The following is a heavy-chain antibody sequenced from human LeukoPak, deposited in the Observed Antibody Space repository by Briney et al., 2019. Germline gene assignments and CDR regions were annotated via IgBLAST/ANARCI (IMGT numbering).Heavy chain of an antibody. CDR3: ARDIGNYYDYIYHYYYDY. D-gene: IGHD3-22*01. Sequence: SETLSLTCTVSGGSVTSYYWNWIRQPAGKGLEWVGRIYNTGSTWYNPSLKSRVSMSIDTSKNQFPLKLHSVTAADAAVYYCARDIGNYYDYIYHYYYDYWGQGSLVTVSS. CDR2: IYNTGST. J-gene: IGHJ4*02. CDR1: GGSVTSYY. V-gene: IGHV4-4*07.